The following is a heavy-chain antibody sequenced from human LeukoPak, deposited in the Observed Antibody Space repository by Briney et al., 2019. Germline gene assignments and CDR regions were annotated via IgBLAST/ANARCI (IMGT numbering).Heavy chain of an antibody. J-gene: IGHJ4*02. CDR2: ISWNSGSI. V-gene: IGHV3-9*03. CDR1: GFTFDDYA. Sequence: GGSLRLSCAASGFTFDDYAMHWVRQAPGKGLEWVSGISWNSGSIGYADSVKGRFTISRDNAKNSLYLQMNSLRAEDMALYYCAKSTAVAGNFYFDYWGQGTLVTVSS. CDR3: AKSTAVAGNFYFDY. D-gene: IGHD6-19*01.